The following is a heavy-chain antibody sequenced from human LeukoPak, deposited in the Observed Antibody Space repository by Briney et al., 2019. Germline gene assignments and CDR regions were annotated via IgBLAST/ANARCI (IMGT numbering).Heavy chain of an antibody. D-gene: IGHD3-10*01. CDR2: IDHSGST. Sequence: PSETLSLTCAVYGESFSGYYWRWIRHPPGKGLEWIGEIDHSGSTNYNPSLKSRVTISVDTTKNQFSLKLSSVTAAVTAVYYCARGVYGSGSYDYWGQGALVTVSS. CDR1: GESFSGYY. V-gene: IGHV4-34*01. J-gene: IGHJ4*02. CDR3: ARGVYGSGSYDY.